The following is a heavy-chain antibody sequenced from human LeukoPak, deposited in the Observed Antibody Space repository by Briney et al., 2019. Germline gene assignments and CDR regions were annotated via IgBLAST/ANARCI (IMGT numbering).Heavy chain of an antibody. J-gene: IGHJ4*02. D-gene: IGHD3-22*01. Sequence: SETLSLTCTVSGASIRSHHWSWIRQPPGKGLEWIGNVYYVGSTSYSPSLKSRVTISLDTSKNQFSLEMNSVTAADTAVYYCARSGDSSAYYSFWGQGILVTVSS. CDR2: VYYVGST. CDR1: GASIRSHH. CDR3: ARSGDSSAYYSF. V-gene: IGHV4-59*11.